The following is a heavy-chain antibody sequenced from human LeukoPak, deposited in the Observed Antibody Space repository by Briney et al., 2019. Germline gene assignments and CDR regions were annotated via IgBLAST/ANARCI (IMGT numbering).Heavy chain of an antibody. CDR2: IIPIFGTA. D-gene: IGHD1-26*01. CDR1: GGTFSSYA. V-gene: IGHV1-69*13. J-gene: IGHJ6*03. CDR3: ARGGGWELLHYYYYMDV. Sequence: ASVKVSCKASGGTFSSYAISWVRQAPGQGLEWMGGIIPIFGTANYAQKFQGRVTITADEATSTAYMELSSLRSEDTAVYYCARGGGWELLHYYYYMDVWGKGTTVTISS.